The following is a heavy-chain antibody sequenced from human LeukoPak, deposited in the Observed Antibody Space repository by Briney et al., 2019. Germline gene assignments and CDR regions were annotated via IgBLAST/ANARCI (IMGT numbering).Heavy chain of an antibody. CDR2: IIPIFGTA. J-gene: IGHJ6*03. CDR1: GGTFSSYA. D-gene: IGHD2-2*02. Sequence: SVKVSCKASGGTFSSYAISWVRQAPGQGLEWMGGIIPIFGTANYAQKFQGRVTITADESTSTAYMELSSLRSEDTAVYYCARNRGSSYCSSTSCYTTDYYYYMDVWGKGTTVTVSS. CDR3: ARNRGSSYCSSTSCYTTDYYYYMDV. V-gene: IGHV1-69*13.